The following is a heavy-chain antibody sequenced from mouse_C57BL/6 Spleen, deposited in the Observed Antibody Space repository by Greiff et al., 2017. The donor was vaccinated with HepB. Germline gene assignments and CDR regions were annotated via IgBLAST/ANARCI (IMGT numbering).Heavy chain of an antibody. CDR3: ARGGDYDRDWYFDV. CDR1: GFTFSSYA. J-gene: IGHJ1*03. V-gene: IGHV5-4*01. CDR2: ISDGGSYT. D-gene: IGHD2-4*01. Sequence: DVQLQESGGGLVKPGGSLKLSCAASGFTFSSYAMSWVRQTPEKRLEWVATISDGGSYTYYPDNVKGRFTISRDNAKNNLYLQMSHLKSEDTAMYYCARGGDYDRDWYFDVWGTGTTVTVSS.